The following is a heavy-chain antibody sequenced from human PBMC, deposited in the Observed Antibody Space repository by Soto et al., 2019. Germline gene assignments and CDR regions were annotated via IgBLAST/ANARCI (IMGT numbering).Heavy chain of an antibody. CDR1: GFTFSSYW. D-gene: IGHD2-2*01. CDR3: ARNGRYCSSTSCYADFDI. Sequence: GGSLRLSCAASGFTFSSYWMSWVRQAPGKGLEWVANIKQDGSEKYYVDSVKGRFTISRDNAKNSLYLQMNSLRAEDTAVYYCARNGRYCSSTSCYADFDIWGQGTMVTVSS. CDR2: IKQDGSEK. V-gene: IGHV3-7*01. J-gene: IGHJ3*02.